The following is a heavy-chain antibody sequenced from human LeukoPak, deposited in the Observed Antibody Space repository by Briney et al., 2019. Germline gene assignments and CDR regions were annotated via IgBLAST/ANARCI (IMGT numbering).Heavy chain of an antibody. Sequence: PSETLSLTCTVSGGSISSGDYYWSWIRQPPGKGLEWIGYIYYSGSTYYNPSLKSRVTISVDTSKNQFSLKLSSVTAADTAVYYCAREVPAAIQDVWGQGTTVTVSS. CDR1: GGSISSGDYY. V-gene: IGHV4-30-4*01. D-gene: IGHD2-2*01. CDR3: AREVPAAIQDV. J-gene: IGHJ6*02. CDR2: IYYSGST.